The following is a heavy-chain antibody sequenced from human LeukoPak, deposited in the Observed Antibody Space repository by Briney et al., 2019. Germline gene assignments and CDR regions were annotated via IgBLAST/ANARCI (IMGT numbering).Heavy chain of an antibody. CDR1: GYTLTELS. CDR2: FDPEDGET. Sequence: ASVKVSCKVSGYTLTELSMHGVRQAPGKGLEWMGGFDPEDGETIYAQKFQGRVTMTKGTSTDTAYMELSSLRSEDTAVYYCAANWRDFDYWGQGTLVTVSS. J-gene: IGHJ4*02. D-gene: IGHD1-1*01. CDR3: AANWRDFDY. V-gene: IGHV1-24*01.